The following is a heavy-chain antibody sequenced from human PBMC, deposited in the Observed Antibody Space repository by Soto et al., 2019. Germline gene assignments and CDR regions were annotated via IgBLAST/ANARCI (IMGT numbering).Heavy chain of an antibody. CDR1: GGSISSYY. CDR3: ARVGSGYETDY. CDR2: IYYSGST. D-gene: IGHD5-12*01. V-gene: IGHV4-59*01. J-gene: IGHJ4*02. Sequence: SETLSLTCTVSGGSISSYYWSWIRQPPGKGLEWIGYIYYSGSTNYNPSLKSRVTISVDTSKNQFSLKLSSVTAADTAVYYCARVGSGYETDYWGQGTLVTVS.